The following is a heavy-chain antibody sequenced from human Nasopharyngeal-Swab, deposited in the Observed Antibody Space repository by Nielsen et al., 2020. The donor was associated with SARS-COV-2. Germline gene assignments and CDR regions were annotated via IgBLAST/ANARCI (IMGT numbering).Heavy chain of an antibody. D-gene: IGHD5-18*01. CDR1: GYTFSDYY. Sequence: ASVKVSCKASGYTFSDYYMEWVRQAPGHGLEWMGRINPNSGGTNYAKKFQGRVAMTRDASLSTGTMELSGLTSDDTAVYFCPRIPRVGGYSYGYDYWGQGTLVTVSS. V-gene: IGHV1-2*06. CDR2: INPNSGGT. J-gene: IGHJ4*02. CDR3: PRIPRVGGYSYGYDY.